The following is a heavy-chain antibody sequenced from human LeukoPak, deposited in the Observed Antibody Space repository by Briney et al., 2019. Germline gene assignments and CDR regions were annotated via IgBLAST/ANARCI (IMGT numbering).Heavy chain of an antibody. Sequence: ASVKFSCKASGYTFTGYYMHWVRPAPGQGLEWMGWINPNSGGTNYAQKFQGRVTMTRDTSISTAYMELSRLRSDDTAVYYCARARYSYGSSYPDWFDPWGQGTLVTVSS. D-gene: IGHD5-18*01. CDR1: GYTFTGYY. CDR3: ARARYSYGSSYPDWFDP. J-gene: IGHJ5*02. CDR2: INPNSGGT. V-gene: IGHV1-2*02.